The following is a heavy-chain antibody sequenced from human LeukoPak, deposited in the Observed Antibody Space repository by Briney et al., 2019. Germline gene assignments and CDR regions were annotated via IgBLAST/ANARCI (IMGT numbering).Heavy chain of an antibody. CDR2: INGSGGST. V-gene: IGHV3-23*01. Sequence: PGGSLRLSCAASGFTFSSYAMSWVRQAPGKGLEWVSAINGSGGSTYYAGYVKGRFTISRDNSKNTLYLQMNSLRAEDTAVYYCAKEQWGVLPPGPDYWGQGTLVTVSS. J-gene: IGHJ4*02. D-gene: IGHD1-26*01. CDR1: GFTFSSYA. CDR3: AKEQWGVLPPGPDY.